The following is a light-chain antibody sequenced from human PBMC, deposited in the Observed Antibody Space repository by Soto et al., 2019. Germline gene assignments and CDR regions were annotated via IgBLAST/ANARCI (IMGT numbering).Light chain of an antibody. J-gene: IGKJ1*01. V-gene: IGKV3-15*01. CDR3: QQYDNWWT. CDR1: QSVSSN. CDR2: AAS. Sequence: EIVMTQSPATLSVSPGERATLSCRGSQSVSSNLAWYQQNPGQAPRVLIYAASTRATGIPDRFSGSGSGTEFTLTISSLHSEDFGVYYCQQYDNWWTFGQGTKVDI.